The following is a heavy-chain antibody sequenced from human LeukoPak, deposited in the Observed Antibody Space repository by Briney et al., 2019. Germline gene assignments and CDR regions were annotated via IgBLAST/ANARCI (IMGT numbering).Heavy chain of an antibody. V-gene: IGHV3-23*01. CDR3: AKAPYGDYMWNNWFDP. Sequence: GGSLRLSCAASGFTFSSYAMSWVREAPGKGLEWVSAISGSGGSTYYADSVKGRFTFSRDNSKNTLYLQMNSLRAEDTAVYYCAKAPYGDYMWNNWFDPWGQGTLVTVSS. CDR2: ISGSGGST. CDR1: GFTFSSYA. D-gene: IGHD4-17*01. J-gene: IGHJ5*02.